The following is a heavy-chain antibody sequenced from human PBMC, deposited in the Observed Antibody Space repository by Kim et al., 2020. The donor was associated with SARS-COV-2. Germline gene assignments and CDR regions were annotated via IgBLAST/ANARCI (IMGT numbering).Heavy chain of an antibody. D-gene: IGHD6-13*01. CDR2: ISGSGGST. CDR3: AKDRGYSGAAGRIDY. V-gene: IGHV3-23*01. Sequence: GGSLRLSCAASGFTFSIYAMTWVRQAPGKGLEWVSAISGSGGSTYYADSVKGRFTISRDNSKNTLYLQMNSLRAEDTAVYYCAKDRGYSGAAGRIDYWGQGALLTVSS. J-gene: IGHJ4*02. CDR1: GFTFSIYA.